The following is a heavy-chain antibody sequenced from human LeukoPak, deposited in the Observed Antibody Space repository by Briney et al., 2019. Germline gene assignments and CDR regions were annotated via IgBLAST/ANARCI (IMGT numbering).Heavy chain of an antibody. CDR3: VKDSGAFGGSRFDP. Sequence: GASVKVSCKASGYTFTSYDINWVRQATGQGLEWMGWMNPNSGNTGYAQKFQGRVTMTRNTSISTAYMELSRLRSDDTALYYCVKDSGAFGGSRFDPWGQGTLVTVSS. J-gene: IGHJ5*02. CDR2: MNPNSGNT. V-gene: IGHV1-8*01. D-gene: IGHD3-10*01. CDR1: GYTFTSYD.